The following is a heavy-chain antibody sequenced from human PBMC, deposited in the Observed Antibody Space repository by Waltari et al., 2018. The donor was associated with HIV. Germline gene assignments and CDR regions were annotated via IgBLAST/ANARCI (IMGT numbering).Heavy chain of an antibody. CDR1: GLTSSSSC. D-gene: IGHD5-12*01. V-gene: IGHV3-74*01. Sequence: EVQLVESGGGLVQPGGSLRSSCDASGLTSSSSCMHWVRQVPGKGRVWVSRINSDGSSTTYADSVKGRFTISRDNAKSTLYLQMNSLRDEDTAVYYCARTFTVATISPLLHWGQGTLVTVSS. CDR2: INSDGSST. CDR3: ARTFTVATISPLLH. J-gene: IGHJ4*02.